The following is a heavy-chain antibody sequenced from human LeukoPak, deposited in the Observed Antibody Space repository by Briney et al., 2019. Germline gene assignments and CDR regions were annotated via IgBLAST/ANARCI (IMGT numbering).Heavy chain of an antibody. J-gene: IGHJ4*02. CDR3: TTGPTYYYDSSGDLESRFNDY. CDR1: GFTISNAW. D-gene: IGHD3-22*01. CDR2: IKSITDAGTT. V-gene: IGHV3-15*01. Sequence: GGSLRLSCAVSGFTISNAWMSWVRQAPGKGLEWVGRIKSITDAGTTDYAAPVKGGFTISRDDSKNTLYLQMNSLKTEDTAVYYCTTGPTYYYDSSGDLESRFNDYWGQGTLVTVSS.